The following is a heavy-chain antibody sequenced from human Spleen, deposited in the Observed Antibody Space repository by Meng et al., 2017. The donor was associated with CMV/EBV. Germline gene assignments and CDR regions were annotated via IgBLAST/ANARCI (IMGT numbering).Heavy chain of an antibody. D-gene: IGHD2-15*01. CDR2: IKQDDSER. CDR3: AREGRDLDL. J-gene: IGHJ5*02. V-gene: IGHV3-7*01. Sequence: GESLKISCEASGFMLPNYWMSWVRQAPGKGLEWLANIKQDDSERYYVDSVKGRFTISRDNAKKFLYLQMNFLGAEDTAVYFCAREGRDLDLWGLGTLVTVSS. CDR1: GFMLPNYW.